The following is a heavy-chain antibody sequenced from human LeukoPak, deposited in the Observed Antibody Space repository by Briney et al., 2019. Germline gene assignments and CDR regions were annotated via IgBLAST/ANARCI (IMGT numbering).Heavy chain of an antibody. CDR3: ARDFLGYGDSVTTYFDY. V-gene: IGHV1-69*05. Sequence: SVKVSCKASGGTLSSYAISWVRQAPGQGLEWMGRIIPIFGTANYAQKFQGRVTITTDESTSTAYMELSSLRSEDTAGYYCARDFLGYGDSVTTYFDYWGQGTLVTVSS. D-gene: IGHD4-17*01. CDR1: GGTLSSYA. CDR2: IIPIFGTA. J-gene: IGHJ4*02.